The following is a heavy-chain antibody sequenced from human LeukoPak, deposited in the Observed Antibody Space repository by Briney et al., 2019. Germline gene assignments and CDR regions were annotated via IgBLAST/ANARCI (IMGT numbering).Heavy chain of an antibody. CDR1: GVPFSNYY. CDR3: TRAVAGHPD. V-gene: IGHV4-34*01. J-gene: IGHJ4*02. Sequence: TSETLSLTCAVSGVPFSNYYWSWVRQSPRQGLEWIGEINHSGYTNYNPSLKSRVTMPIDTSKNQFSLRLTSVTAADTGVYYCTRAVAGHPDWGQGTLVTVSS. D-gene: IGHD5-12*01. CDR2: INHSGYT.